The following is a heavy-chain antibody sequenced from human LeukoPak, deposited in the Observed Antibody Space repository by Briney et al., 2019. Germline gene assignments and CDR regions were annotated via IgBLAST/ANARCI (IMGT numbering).Heavy chain of an antibody. CDR3: ARILLYHGLWYFDL. CDR1: GFTFSSYW. V-gene: IGHV3-7*01. D-gene: IGHD2/OR15-2a*01. J-gene: IGHJ2*01. Sequence: GGSLRLSCAASGFTFSSYWMSWVRQAPGKGLEWVANIKQDGSEKYYVDSVKGRFTISRDNANNSLYLQMNSLRAEDTAVYYCARILLYHGLWYFDLWGRGTLVTVSS. CDR2: IKQDGSEK.